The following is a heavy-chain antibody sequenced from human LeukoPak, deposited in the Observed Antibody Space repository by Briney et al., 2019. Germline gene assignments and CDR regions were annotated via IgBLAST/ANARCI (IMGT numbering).Heavy chain of an antibody. CDR1: GYTFTSYH. CDR3: ARGLNWELPNLFDY. V-gene: IGHV1-46*01. CDR2: INPSAGIT. J-gene: IGHJ4*02. D-gene: IGHD1-26*01. Sequence: ASVKVSCKASGYTFTSYHMHWVRQAPGQGLDWMGIINPSAGITTYAQKFQGRVAMTKDTSTSTVYMELSSLRAEDTAVYYCARGLNWELPNLFDYWGQGTLVTVSS.